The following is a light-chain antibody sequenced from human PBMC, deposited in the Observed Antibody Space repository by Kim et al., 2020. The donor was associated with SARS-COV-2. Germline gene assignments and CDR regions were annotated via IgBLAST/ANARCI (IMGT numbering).Light chain of an antibody. Sequence: TLSLSPGERATLSCRARQNVSSSYLAWYQQKPGQAPRLLIYGASSRATGIPDRFSGSGSGTDFTLTISRLEPEDFAVYYCQQYDTFGPGTKVDIK. CDR2: GAS. CDR3: QQYDT. J-gene: IGKJ3*01. CDR1: QNVSSSY. V-gene: IGKV3-20*01.